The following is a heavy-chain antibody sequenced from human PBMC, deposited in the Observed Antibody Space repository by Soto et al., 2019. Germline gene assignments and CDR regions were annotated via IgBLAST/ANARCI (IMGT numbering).Heavy chain of an antibody. Sequence: QVQVRESGPGLVKPSETLSLTCTVSGGSISNYYWSWIRQSPGKGLEWIANIYHSGTTNYNLSLKGRVSISIDSSKNQVSLRLKSVTAADTAVYYCARGGYRTLAWFDPWGQGTLVTVSS. V-gene: IGHV4-59*01. J-gene: IGHJ5*02. CDR2: IYHSGTT. CDR3: ARGGYRTLAWFDP. D-gene: IGHD5-18*01. CDR1: GGSISNYY.